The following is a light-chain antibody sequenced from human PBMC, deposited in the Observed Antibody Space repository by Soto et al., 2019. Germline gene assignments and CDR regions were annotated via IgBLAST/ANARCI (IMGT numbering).Light chain of an antibody. V-gene: IGKV3-15*01. CDR3: QQYKNWPGT. CDR2: GAS. CDR1: QSVSSN. J-gene: IGKJ1*01. Sequence: EIVVTQSPATLSVSPGGRATLSCRASQSVSSNLAWYQQKPGQTPRLLIYGASTRATGIPARFSGSGSGTEFTLTISSLRSEDVAVYYCQQYKNWPGTFGQGTKVEIK.